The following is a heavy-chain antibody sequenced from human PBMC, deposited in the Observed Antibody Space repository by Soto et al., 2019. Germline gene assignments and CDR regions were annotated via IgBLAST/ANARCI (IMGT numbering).Heavy chain of an antibody. CDR3: ARRGSGSYYDY. V-gene: IGHV3-23*01. CDR2: ISGSGGST. CDR1: GFTFSSYA. Sequence: EVQLLESGGGLVQPGGSLRLSCAASGFTFSSYAMRWVRQAPVKGLEWVSAISGSGGSTYYADSVKARFTISRDNSRNTLYLQMNSLRAEDTAVYYCARRGSGSYYDYWGQGTLVTGSS. J-gene: IGHJ4*02. D-gene: IGHD2-15*01.